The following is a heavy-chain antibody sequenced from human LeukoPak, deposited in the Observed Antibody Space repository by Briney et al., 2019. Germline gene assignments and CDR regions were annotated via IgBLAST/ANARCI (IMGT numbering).Heavy chain of an antibody. V-gene: IGHV3-23*01. CDR3: AKHYDFWSGYYTAPSFDY. CDR2: ISGSGGST. CDR1: GFTFSSYA. Sequence: GGSLRLSCAASGFTFSSYAMSWVRQAPGKGLERVSAISGSGGSTYYADSVKGRFTISRDNSKNTLYLQMNSLRAEDTAVYYCAKHYDFWSGYYTAPSFDYWGQGTLVTVSS. D-gene: IGHD3-3*01. J-gene: IGHJ4*02.